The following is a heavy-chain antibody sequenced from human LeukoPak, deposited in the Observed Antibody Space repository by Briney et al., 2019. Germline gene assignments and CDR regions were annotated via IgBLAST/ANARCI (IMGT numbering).Heavy chain of an antibody. V-gene: IGHV3-21*01. CDR3: ARDPEYISSWSACYFDY. D-gene: IGHD6-13*01. CDR1: GFTLSPYS. CDR2: ISGTSNYI. J-gene: IGHJ4*02. Sequence: GGSLRLSCTASGFTLSPYSMNWVRQAPGKGLEWVSSISGTSNYIYYADSVKGRFTISRDNAKNSLYLQMDSLRAEDTAVYYCARDPEYISSWSACYFDYWGQGILVTVSS.